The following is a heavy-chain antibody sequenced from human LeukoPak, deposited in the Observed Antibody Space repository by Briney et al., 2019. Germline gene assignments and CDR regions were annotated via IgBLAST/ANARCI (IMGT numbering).Heavy chain of an antibody. V-gene: IGHV4-4*07. D-gene: IGHD6-13*01. CDR1: GGSISSYY. J-gene: IGHJ5*02. Sequence: SETLSLTCTVSGGSISSYYWSWIRQPAGKGLEWIGRIYTSGSTNYNPSLKSRVTMSVDTSKNQFSLKLSSVTTADTAVYYCARESGRQQLENWFDPWGQGTLVTVSS. CDR2: IYTSGST. CDR3: ARESGRQQLENWFDP.